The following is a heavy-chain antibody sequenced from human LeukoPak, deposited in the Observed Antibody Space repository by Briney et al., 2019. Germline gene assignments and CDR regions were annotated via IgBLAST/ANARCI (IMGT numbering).Heavy chain of an antibody. J-gene: IGHJ4*02. V-gene: IGHV4-59*01. Sequence: SETLTLTCTVSGGSISSYYWSWIRQPPGKGLVWIGYIYYSGGTNYNPSLKSRVTISVDTSKNQFSLKLSSVTAADTAVYYCASYSYYYDSSGYFDYWGQGTLVTVSS. CDR3: ASYSYYYDSSGYFDY. CDR2: IYYSGGT. CDR1: GGSISSYY. D-gene: IGHD3-22*01.